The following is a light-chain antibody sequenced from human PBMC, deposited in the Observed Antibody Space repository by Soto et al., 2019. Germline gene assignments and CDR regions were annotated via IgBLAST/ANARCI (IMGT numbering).Light chain of an antibody. J-gene: IGKJ2*01. CDR2: KAS. CDR1: QSISSW. V-gene: IGKV1-5*03. CDR3: QQHSSSSPYT. Sequence: DVQMTQSPSTLSASVGDRVTITCRASQSISSWLAWYQQKPGKAPNLLIYKASTLGSGVPSRFSGGGSGTEFTLTNSSLQPDDFATYYCQQHSSSSPYTFGQGTKLEIK.